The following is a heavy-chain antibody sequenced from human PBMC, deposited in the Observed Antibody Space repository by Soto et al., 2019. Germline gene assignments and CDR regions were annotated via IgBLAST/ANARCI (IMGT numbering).Heavy chain of an antibody. D-gene: IGHD2-2*01. CDR2: ISGSGGST. J-gene: IGHJ6*02. CDR1: GFTFSSHA. CDR3: ASRYCSSTSCPYYYYGMDV. Sequence: GGSLRLSCAASGFTFSSHAMSWVRQAPGKGLEWVSAISGSGGSTYYADSVKGRFTISRDNSKNTLYLQMNSLRAEDTAVYYCASRYCSSTSCPYYYYGMDVWGQGTTVTVSS. V-gene: IGHV3-23*01.